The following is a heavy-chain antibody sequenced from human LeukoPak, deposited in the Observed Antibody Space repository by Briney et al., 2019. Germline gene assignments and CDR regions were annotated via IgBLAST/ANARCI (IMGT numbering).Heavy chain of an antibody. CDR2: ISFRGNT. D-gene: IGHD6-6*01. CDR3: ARGPSFGSSSRFDY. V-gene: IGHV4-31*03. J-gene: IGHJ4*02. CDR1: GGSMSSGGDY. Sequence: SETLSLTCTVSGGSMSSGGDYWSWIRQHPGKGLEWIGYISFRGNTYYNPSLKSRPTISLDTSKSQFSLQLNSVTAADTAVYYCARGPSFGSSSRFDYWGQGTLVTVSS.